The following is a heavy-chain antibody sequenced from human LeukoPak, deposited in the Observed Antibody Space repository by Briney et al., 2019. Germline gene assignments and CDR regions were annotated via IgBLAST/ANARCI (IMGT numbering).Heavy chain of an antibody. V-gene: IGHV6-1*01. Sequence: SQTLSLTCAVSGDSVSTTASIWNWIRQSPSRGLEWLGRTYYRSKWNYDYADSVKSRITISPDTSENQFSLQLQFVTPEDSAVYYCARRRHANNGVDVWGQGTTVTVSS. CDR1: GDSVSTTASI. CDR3: ARRRHANNGVDV. J-gene: IGHJ6*02. CDR2: TYYRSKWNY.